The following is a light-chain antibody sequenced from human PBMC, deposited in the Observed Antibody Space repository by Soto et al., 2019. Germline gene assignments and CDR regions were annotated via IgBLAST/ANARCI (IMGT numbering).Light chain of an antibody. CDR2: SNN. J-gene: IGLJ2*01. CDR3: AAWDDSLNGVV. Sequence: QPVLTQPPSASGTPGQRVTISCSGSSSNIGSNTVNWYQQLPGTAPKLLIYSNNQRPPGVPDRFSGSKSGTSASLAISGLQSEDEADYYCAAWDDSLNGVVFGGGTKVTVL. V-gene: IGLV1-44*01. CDR1: SSNIGSNT.